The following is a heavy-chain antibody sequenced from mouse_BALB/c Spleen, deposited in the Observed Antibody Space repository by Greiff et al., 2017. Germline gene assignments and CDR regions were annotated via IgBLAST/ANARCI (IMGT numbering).Heavy chain of an antibody. V-gene: IGHV5-12-1*01. Sequence: EVQLMESGGGLVKPGGSLKLSCAASGFAFSSYDMSWVRQTPEKRLEWVAYISDGGSYTYYPDSVKGRFTISRDNAKNNLYLQMSSLKSEDTAMYYCASLGTGAMDYWGQGTSVTVSS. CDR1: GFAFSSYD. J-gene: IGHJ4*01. CDR3: ASLGTGAMDY. CDR2: ISDGGSYT. D-gene: IGHD2-10*02.